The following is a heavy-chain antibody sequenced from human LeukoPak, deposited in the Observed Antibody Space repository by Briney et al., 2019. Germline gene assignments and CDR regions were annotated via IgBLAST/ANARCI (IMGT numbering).Heavy chain of an antibody. J-gene: IGHJ4*02. D-gene: IGHD2-15*01. CDR3: AREAPGYCSGGSCYSSGGFFDY. V-gene: IGHV4-4*07. CDR2: IYTSGST. Sequence: SETLSLTCTVSGGSISSYYWSWIRQPAGKGLEWIGRIYTSGSTNYNPSLKSRVTMSVDTSKNQFSLKLSSVTAADTAVYYCAREAPGYCSGGSCYSSGGFFDYWGQGTLVTVSS. CDR1: GGSISSYY.